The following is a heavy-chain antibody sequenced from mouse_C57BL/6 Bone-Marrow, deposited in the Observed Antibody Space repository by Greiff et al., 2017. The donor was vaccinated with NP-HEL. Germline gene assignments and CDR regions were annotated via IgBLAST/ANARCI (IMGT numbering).Heavy chain of an antibody. Sequence: EVQLQQSGPELVKPGASVKISCKASGYTFTDYYMNWVKQSHGKSLEWIGDINPNNGGTSYNQKFKGKATLTVDKSSSTAYMELRSLTSEDSAVYYCARDGEFISTVVDRDFDVWGTGTTVTVSS. CDR2: INPNNGGT. V-gene: IGHV1-26*01. CDR1: GYTFTDYY. J-gene: IGHJ1*03. D-gene: IGHD1-1*01. CDR3: ARDGEFISTVVDRDFDV.